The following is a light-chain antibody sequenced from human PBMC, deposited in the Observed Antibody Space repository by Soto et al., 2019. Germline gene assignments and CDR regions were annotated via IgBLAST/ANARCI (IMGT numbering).Light chain of an antibody. J-gene: IGLJ1*01. V-gene: IGLV2-14*01. CDR1: SSDVGGYNY. CDR2: EVS. Sequence: QSALTQPASVSGSPGQSITISCTGTSSDVGGYNYVSWYQQHAGEVPKLIIFEVSNRPSGVSNRFSGSKSANTASLTISGRQAEDEADYYCSSYTSINTLVVFGTGTKVTVL. CDR3: SSYTSINTLVV.